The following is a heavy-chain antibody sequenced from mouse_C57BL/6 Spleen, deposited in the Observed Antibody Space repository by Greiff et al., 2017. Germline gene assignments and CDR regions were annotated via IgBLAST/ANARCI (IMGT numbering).Heavy chain of an antibody. CDR2: IFPGSGST. J-gene: IGHJ4*01. V-gene: IGHV1-55*01. CDR3: ARKDSGYDGYLYYAMDY. D-gene: IGHD2-3*01. Sequence: QVQLQQPGAELVKPGASVKMSCKASGYTFTSYWITWVKQRPGQGLEWIGDIFPGSGSTNYNEKFKGKATLTVDTSSSTAYMQLSSLTSEDSAVYYCARKDSGYDGYLYYAMDYWGQGTSVTVSS. CDR1: GYTFTSYW.